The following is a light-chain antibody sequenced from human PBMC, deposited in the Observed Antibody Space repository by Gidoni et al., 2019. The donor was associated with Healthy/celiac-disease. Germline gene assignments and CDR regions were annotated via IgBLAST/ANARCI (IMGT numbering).Light chain of an antibody. CDR2: KDS. CDR1: ALPKQY. Sequence: SYELTQPPSVSVSPGQTARITCSGDALPKQYAYWYQQKPGPAPVLVIYKDSERPSGIPERFSGSSSGTTVTLTIRGVQAADEADYYCQSADSSGTYLFGGGTKLPVL. CDR3: QSADSSGTYL. J-gene: IGLJ2*01. V-gene: IGLV3-25*03.